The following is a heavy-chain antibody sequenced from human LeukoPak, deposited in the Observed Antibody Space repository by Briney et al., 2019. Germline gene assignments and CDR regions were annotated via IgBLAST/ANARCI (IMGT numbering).Heavy chain of an antibody. D-gene: IGHD4-17*01. J-gene: IGHJ6*03. CDR3: ARVVLGDYGNYYYYMDV. CDR1: GYTLTSYG. Sequence: ASVKVSCKASGYTLTSYGISWVRQAPGQGLEWMGWISAYNGNTNYAQKLQGRVTMTTDTSTSTAYMELRSLRSDDTAVYYCARVVLGDYGNYYYYMDVWGKGTTVTVSS. V-gene: IGHV1-18*01. CDR2: ISAYNGNT.